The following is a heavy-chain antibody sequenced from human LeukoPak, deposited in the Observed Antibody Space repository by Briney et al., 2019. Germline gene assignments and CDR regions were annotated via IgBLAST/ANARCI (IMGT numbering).Heavy chain of an antibody. CDR1: GGSISSSNYY. D-gene: IGHD3-3*01. Sequence: SETLSLTCTVSGGSISSSNYYWGWIRQPPGKGLEWIESIHYSGSTNYNPSLKSRVTISVDTSKNQFSLKLSSVTAADTAVYYCARGFPYTIFGVANDAFDIWGQGTTVTVSS. CDR3: ARGFPYTIFGVANDAFDI. J-gene: IGHJ3*02. V-gene: IGHV4-39*07. CDR2: IHYSGST.